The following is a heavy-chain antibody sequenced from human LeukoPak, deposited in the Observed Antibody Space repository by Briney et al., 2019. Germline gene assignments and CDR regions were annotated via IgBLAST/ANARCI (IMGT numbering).Heavy chain of an antibody. CDR2: ISYDGSNK. J-gene: IGHJ4*02. CDR1: GFTFNNFG. Sequence: PGGSLRLSCEASGFTFNNFGMHWVRQAPDKGLEWVAVISYDGSNKYYTDSVKGRFTISRDNSKNTLYLQMNSLRAEDTAVYYCAKAPKGIVTGSWFDYWGQGTLVTVSS. V-gene: IGHV3-30*18. CDR3: AKAPKGIVTGSWFDY. D-gene: IGHD2-21*02.